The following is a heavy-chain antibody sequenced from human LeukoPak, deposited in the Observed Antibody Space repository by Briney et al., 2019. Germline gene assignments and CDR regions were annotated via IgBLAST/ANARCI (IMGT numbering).Heavy chain of an antibody. J-gene: IGHJ3*02. CDR2: IYYSGST. CDR3: ASAMIGVPDDAFDI. D-gene: IGHD3-22*01. V-gene: IGHV4-39*07. CDR1: GGSISRSSYY. Sequence: PSETLSLTCIVSGGSISRSSYYWGWIRQPPGKGLEWIGSIYYSGSTSYNPSLKSRVTISVDTSKNQFSLKLSSVTAADTAVYYCASAMIGVPDDAFDIWGQGTMVTVSS.